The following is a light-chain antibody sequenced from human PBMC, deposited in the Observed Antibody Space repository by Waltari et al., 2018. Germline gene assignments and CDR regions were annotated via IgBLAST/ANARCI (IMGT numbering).Light chain of an antibody. Sequence: VVMTQLPLSLPVTLGKPASLSCRSSQSLLSRDGNAYFNWFHQRPGQSPRRLLYKVSNRDSGVPDRFSGSGSGTDFTLRISRVEAEDVGDYYCMQGTHWPWTFGPGTKVEI. CDR1: QSLLSRDGNAY. CDR3: MQGTHWPWT. CDR2: KVS. V-gene: IGKV2-30*01. J-gene: IGKJ1*01.